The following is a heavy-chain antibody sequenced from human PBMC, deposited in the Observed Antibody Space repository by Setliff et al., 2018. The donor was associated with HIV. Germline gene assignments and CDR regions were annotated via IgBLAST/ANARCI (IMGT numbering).Heavy chain of an antibody. V-gene: IGHV4-38-2*02. D-gene: IGHD3-3*01. CDR2: ISHNGGF. CDR1: GYSISSGYY. Sequence: PSETLSLTCTVSGYSISSGYYWHWIRQSPGKGLEWIGEISHNGGFNYSPSLESRLTMSVDTPRNQVSLNLSAVTAADTAIYYCVRGANFYTPRKRIFDYWGQGMSVTVSS. CDR3: VRGANFYTPRKRIFDY. J-gene: IGHJ4*02.